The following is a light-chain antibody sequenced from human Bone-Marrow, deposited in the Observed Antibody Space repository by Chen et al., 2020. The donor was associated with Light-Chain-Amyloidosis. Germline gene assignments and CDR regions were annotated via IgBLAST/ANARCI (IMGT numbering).Light chain of an antibody. Sequence: AIQLTQSPSSLSASVGDRVTITCRASQGISRALAWYQQKSGKSPKLLISDASNLESGVPSRFSGSGSGTDFSRTISSLQPEDFATYDCQHFNSYRFTFGPGTKVDLK. CDR3: QHFNSYRFT. J-gene: IGKJ3*01. CDR2: DAS. CDR1: QGISRA. V-gene: IGKV1-13*02.